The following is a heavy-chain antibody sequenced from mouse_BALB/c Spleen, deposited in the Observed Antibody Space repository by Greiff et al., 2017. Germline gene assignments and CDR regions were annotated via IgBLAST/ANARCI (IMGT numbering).Heavy chain of an antibody. CDR1: GFNIKDYY. D-gene: IGHD1-1*01. CDR3: NACGQLLRSDLIYFDY. CDR2: IDPENGDT. V-gene: IGHV14-4*02. Sequence: EVQLQQSGAELVRSGASVKLSCTASGFNIKDYYMHWVKQRPEQDLEWIGWIDPENGDTEYAPKFQGKATMTADTSSNTAYLQLSSLTSEDTAVYYCNACGQLLRSDLIYFDYWGQGTTLTVSS. J-gene: IGHJ2*01.